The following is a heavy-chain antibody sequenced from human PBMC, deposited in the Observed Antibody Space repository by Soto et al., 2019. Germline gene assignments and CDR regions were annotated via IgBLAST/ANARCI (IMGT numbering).Heavy chain of an antibody. V-gene: IGHV4-39*01. CDR3: SRIAVSGPITGFDY. CDR2: VSYSGST. CDR1: GGSISNSSYL. D-gene: IGHD1-20*01. J-gene: IGHJ4*02. Sequence: QLQLQESGPRLVKPSETLSLTCTVSGGSISNSSYLWGWIRQPPGKGLQWIGSVSYSGSTYYNPCLTSRVPISADTSKTQSSLRLSSAISADTAVDHCSRIAVSGPITGFDYWGQGALVTVPS.